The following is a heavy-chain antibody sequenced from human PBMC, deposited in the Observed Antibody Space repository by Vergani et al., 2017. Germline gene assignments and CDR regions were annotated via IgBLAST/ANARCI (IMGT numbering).Heavy chain of an antibody. Sequence: QVQLVESGGGVVQPGRSLRLSCAASGFTFSSYAMHWVRQAPGKGLEWVAVISYDGSNKYYADSVKGRFTISRDNSKTTLYLQMNSLRAEDTAVYYCARGGYCSGGSCLDIWGQGTMVTVSS. D-gene: IGHD2-15*01. CDR3: ARGGYCSGGSCLDI. CDR2: ISYDGSNK. J-gene: IGHJ3*02. CDR1: GFTFSSYA. V-gene: IGHV3-30-3*01.